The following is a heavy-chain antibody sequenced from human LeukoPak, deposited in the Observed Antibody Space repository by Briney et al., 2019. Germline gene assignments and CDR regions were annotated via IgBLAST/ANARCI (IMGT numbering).Heavy chain of an antibody. CDR2: INPNSGGT. CDR1: GYTFTGYY. V-gene: IGHV1-2*02. CDR3: ARDGDYYGSGSYHDY. Sequence: ASVKVSCKASGYTFTGYYMHWVRQAPGQGLEWMGWINPNSGGTNYAQKFQGRVTMTRDTSISTAYMELSRLRSDDTAVYYCARDGDYYGSGSYHDYWGQGTLVTVSS. J-gene: IGHJ4*02. D-gene: IGHD3-10*01.